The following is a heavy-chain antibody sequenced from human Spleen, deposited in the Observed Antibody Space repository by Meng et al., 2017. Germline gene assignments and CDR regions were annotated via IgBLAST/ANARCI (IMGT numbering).Heavy chain of an antibody. CDR3: AKDPQEGSGSYWYYYYGMDV. V-gene: IGHV3-21*01. Sequence: GESLKISCAASGFTFSSYEMNWVRQAPGKGLEWVAYIDNSGTYIYYADSLKGRFTISRDDASYSLFLQMSSLRAEDTAVYYCAKDPQEGSGSYWYYYYGMDVWGQGTTVTVSS. CDR1: GFTFSSYE. CDR2: IDNSGTYI. D-gene: IGHD3-10*01. J-gene: IGHJ6*02.